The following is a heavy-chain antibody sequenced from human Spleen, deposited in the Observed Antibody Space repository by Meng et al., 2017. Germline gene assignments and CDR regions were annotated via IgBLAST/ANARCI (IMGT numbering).Heavy chain of an antibody. CDR3: ARGQQFYYYYGMDV. Sequence: ASVKVSCKASGYTFTGYYMHWVRQAPGQGLEWMGWINPNSGGTNYAQKFQGRVTMTRDTPISTAYMELSRLRSDDTAVYYCARGQQFYYYYGMDVWGQGTTVTVSS. V-gene: IGHV1-2*02. CDR1: GYTFTGYY. D-gene: IGHD6-13*01. J-gene: IGHJ6*02. CDR2: INPNSGGT.